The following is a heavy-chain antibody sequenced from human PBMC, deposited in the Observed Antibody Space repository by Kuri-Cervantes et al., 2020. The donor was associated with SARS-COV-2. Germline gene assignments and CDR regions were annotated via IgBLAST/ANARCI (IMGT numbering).Heavy chain of an antibody. J-gene: IGHJ6*02. D-gene: IGHD2-2*01. Sequence: ASVKVSCKASGHTFTSYAMHWVRQAPGQRLEWMGWINAGNGNTKYSQKFQGRVTITRDTSASTAYMELSSLRSEDTAVYYCARGDCSSTSCLIYDAYGMDVWGQGTTVTVSS. V-gene: IGHV1-3*01. CDR3: ARGDCSSTSCLIYDAYGMDV. CDR1: GHTFTSYA. CDR2: INAGNGNT.